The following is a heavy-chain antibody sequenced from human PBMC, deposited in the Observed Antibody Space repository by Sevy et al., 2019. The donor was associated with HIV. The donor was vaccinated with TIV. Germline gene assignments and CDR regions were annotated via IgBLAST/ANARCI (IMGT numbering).Heavy chain of an antibody. CDR2: ISGSGGST. CDR1: GFTFSSYA. V-gene: IGHV3-23*01. Sequence: GGSLRLSCAASGFTFSSYAWSWVRQAPGKGLEWVSAISGSGGSTYYADSVKGRFTISRDNSKNTLYLQSNSLRAEDTAVYYCAKVRNGXGSMDVXGKGTTVTVSS. CDR3: AKVRNGXGSMDV. D-gene: IGHD3-10*01. J-gene: IGHJ6*04.